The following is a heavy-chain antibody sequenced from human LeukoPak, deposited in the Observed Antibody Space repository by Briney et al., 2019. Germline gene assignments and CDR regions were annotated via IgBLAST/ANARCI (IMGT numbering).Heavy chain of an antibody. V-gene: IGHV3-48*04. CDR1: GFTFSSYS. D-gene: IGHD4-17*01. CDR2: ISSSSSTI. CDR3: ARGDLYGDYVYYYYGMDV. J-gene: IGHJ6*02. Sequence: GGSLRLSCAASGFTFSSYSMNWVRQAPGKGLEWVSYISSSSSTIYYADSVKGRFTISRDNAKNSLYLQMNSLRAEDTAVYYCARGDLYGDYVYYYYGMDVWGQGTTVTVSS.